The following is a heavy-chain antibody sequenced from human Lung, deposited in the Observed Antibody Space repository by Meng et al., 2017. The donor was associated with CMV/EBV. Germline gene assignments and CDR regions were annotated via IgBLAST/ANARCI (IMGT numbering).Heavy chain of an antibody. V-gene: IGHV4-39*07. D-gene: IGHD4/OR15-4a*01. J-gene: IGHJ5*02. Sequence: SETLSLTCSVSGGSVSRGFSHWGWNRQPPGKGLEWIGTLHYGGTSYSNPSLKSRVTISVDTSNNHFSLKLTSVTAADTAIYYCARDMRPMVRFDPWGQGPQVXVSS. CDR2: LHYGGTS. CDR1: GGSVSRGFSH. CDR3: ARDMRPMVRFDP.